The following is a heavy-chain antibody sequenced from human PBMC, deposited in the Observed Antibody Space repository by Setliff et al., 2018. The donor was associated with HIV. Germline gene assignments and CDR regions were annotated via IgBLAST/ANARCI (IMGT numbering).Heavy chain of an antibody. CDR2: IIPIFGTS. V-gene: IGHV1-69*13. J-gene: IGHJ3*02. D-gene: IGHD5-18*01. CDR3: ARGGVRGYSYGEAFDI. CDR1: GGTFSSYV. Sequence: SVKVSCKASGGTFSSYVISWVRQAPGQGLEWMGGIIPIFGTSNYARKFQGRLTITADDSTRTVYMELNSLGSGDTAVYYCARGGVRGYSYGEAFDIWGQGTLVTVSS.